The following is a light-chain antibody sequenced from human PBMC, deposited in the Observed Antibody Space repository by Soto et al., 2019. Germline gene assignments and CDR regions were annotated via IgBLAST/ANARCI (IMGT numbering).Light chain of an antibody. CDR2: AAS. Sequence: DIQLTQSPSFLSASVGARVTITCRASQGISSYFAWYQQNPGKAPKLLIYAASTLQSGVPSRFSGSGSGTEFTLTISSLQPEDFATYYFQQLNSYPYTFGQGTKLEIK. CDR3: QQLNSYPYT. V-gene: IGKV1-9*01. CDR1: QGISSY. J-gene: IGKJ2*01.